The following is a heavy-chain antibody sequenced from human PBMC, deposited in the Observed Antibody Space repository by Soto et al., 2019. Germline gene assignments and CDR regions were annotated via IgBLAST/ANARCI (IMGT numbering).Heavy chain of an antibody. CDR3: ARASGGYFGIIIDRPKRLDP. Sequence: ASVKVSCKAPGDTFTSYYLNWVRQAPGQGLEWMGVINPHGGSTKYAQKFQGRVTMTRDTSRSTVYMELRSLRSDDTAIYYCARASGGYFGIIIDRPKRLDPWSQGTWVTVSS. CDR1: GDTFTSYY. D-gene: IGHD3-3*01. J-gene: IGHJ5*02. V-gene: IGHV1-46*01. CDR2: INPHGGST.